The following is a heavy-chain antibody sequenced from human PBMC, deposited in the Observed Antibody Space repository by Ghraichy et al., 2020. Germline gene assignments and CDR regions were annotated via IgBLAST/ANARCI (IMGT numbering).Heavy chain of an antibody. J-gene: IGHJ4*02. CDR1: GGSISSYY. CDR2: IYYSGST. Sequence: TLSLTCTVSGGSISSYYWSWIRQPPGKGLEWIGYIYYSGSTNYNPSLKSRVTISVDTSKNQFSLKLSSVTAADTAVYYCARRSSSWPFDYWGQGTLVTVSS. CDR3: ARRSSSWPFDY. V-gene: IGHV4-59*08. D-gene: IGHD6-13*01.